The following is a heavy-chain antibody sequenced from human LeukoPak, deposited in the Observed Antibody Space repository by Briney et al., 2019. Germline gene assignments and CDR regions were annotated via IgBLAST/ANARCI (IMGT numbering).Heavy chain of an antibody. D-gene: IGHD3-22*01. CDR2: MDPYGGNT. CDR1: GGTFSSYA. Sequence: ASVKVSCKASGGTFSSYAISWVRQATGQGLEWMGRMDPYGGNTAFGQKFQGRVTLTRDASTSTAYMELNSLRSEDTAVYYCARGSSGHYEGHDFWGQGTLVTVSS. CDR3: ARGSSGHYEGHDF. V-gene: IGHV1-8*02. J-gene: IGHJ4*02.